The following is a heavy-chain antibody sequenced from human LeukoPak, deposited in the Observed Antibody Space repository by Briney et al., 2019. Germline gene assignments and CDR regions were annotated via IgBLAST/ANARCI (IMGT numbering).Heavy chain of an antibody. J-gene: IGHJ4*02. D-gene: IGHD4-17*01. CDR2: ISYDGSKK. Sequence: PGRSLRLSCAASGFTFSSYGMHWVRQAPGKGLEWVAVISYDGSKKYYADSVKGRFTISRDNSKNTLYLQMNSLRAEDTAVYYCAKDPYGDYIFDYWGQGTLVTVSS. CDR3: AKDPYGDYIFDY. V-gene: IGHV3-30*18. CDR1: GFTFSSYG.